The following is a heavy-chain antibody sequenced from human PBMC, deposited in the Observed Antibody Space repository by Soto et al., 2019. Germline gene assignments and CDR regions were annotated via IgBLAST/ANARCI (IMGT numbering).Heavy chain of an antibody. CDR3: TRHRDYCSGGSCYTPDFDY. D-gene: IGHD2-15*01. J-gene: IGHJ4*02. CDR1: GFTFSGSA. CDR2: IRSKANSYAT. Sequence: EVQLVESGGGLVQPGGSLKLSCAASGFTFSGSAMHWVRQASGKGLEWVGRIRSKANSYATAYAASVKGRFTISRDDSKNTAYVQMNTLKTEDTAVYYCTRHRDYCSGGSCYTPDFDYWGQGTLVTVSS. V-gene: IGHV3-73*02.